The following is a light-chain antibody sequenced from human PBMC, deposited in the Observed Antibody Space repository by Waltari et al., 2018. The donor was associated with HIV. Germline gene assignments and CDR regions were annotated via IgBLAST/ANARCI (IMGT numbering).Light chain of an antibody. CDR3: QAADSSSNWV. CDR2: KDN. V-gene: IGLV3-25*03. CDR1: VLPNQY. J-gene: IGLJ3*02. Sequence: SYELTQPPSVSVSPGQTARIPCSGDVLPNQYGYWYQQKPGQAPKMVIYKDNDRRSGIPERISGSSSGTTVTLTISGVQVEDEADYYCQAADSSSNWVFGGGTKLTVL.